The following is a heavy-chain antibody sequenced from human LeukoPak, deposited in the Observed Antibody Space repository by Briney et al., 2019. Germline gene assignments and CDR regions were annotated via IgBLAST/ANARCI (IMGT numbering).Heavy chain of an antibody. D-gene: IGHD3-10*01. CDR1: GFTLSSYW. Sequence: GGSLRLSCAASGFTLSSYWMSWVRQAPGKGLEWVANIKEDGSEKYYVDSVKGRFTISRDNAQNSVYLHMNSLTAEDTALYYCARDWVAGVPFDAFDIWGQGTMVSVSS. J-gene: IGHJ3*02. CDR3: ARDWVAGVPFDAFDI. CDR2: IKEDGSEK. V-gene: IGHV3-7*03.